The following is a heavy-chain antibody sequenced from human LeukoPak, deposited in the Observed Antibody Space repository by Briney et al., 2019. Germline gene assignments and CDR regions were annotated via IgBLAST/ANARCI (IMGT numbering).Heavy chain of an antibody. CDR1: GFTFSNAW. D-gene: IGHD2-2*01. J-gene: IGHJ4*02. Sequence: GGSLRLSCAASGFTFSNAWMSWVRQAPGKGLEWVGRIKSKTDGGTTDYAAPVKGRFTISRDDPKNTLYLQMSSLKTEDTAVYYCTTDPRYCSSTSCYLGGGQGTLVTVSS. V-gene: IGHV3-15*01. CDR2: IKSKTDGGTT. CDR3: TTDPRYCSSTSCYLG.